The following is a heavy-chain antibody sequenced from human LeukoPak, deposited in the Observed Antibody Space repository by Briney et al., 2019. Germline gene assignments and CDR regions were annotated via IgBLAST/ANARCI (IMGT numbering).Heavy chain of an antibody. CDR2: ISYDGSNK. CDR1: GFTFSSYA. J-gene: IGHJ3*02. V-gene: IGHV3-30*01. D-gene: IGHD1-7*01. Sequence: QTGRSLRLSCAASGFTFSSYAMHWVRQAPGKGLEWVAVISYDGSNKYYADSVKGRFTISRDNSKNTLYPQMNSLRAEDTAVYYCARAYNWNSDAFDIWGQGTMVTVSS. CDR3: ARAYNWNSDAFDI.